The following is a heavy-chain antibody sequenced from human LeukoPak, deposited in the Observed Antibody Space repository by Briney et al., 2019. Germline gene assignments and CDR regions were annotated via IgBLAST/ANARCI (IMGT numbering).Heavy chain of an antibody. D-gene: IGHD2/OR15-2a*01. J-gene: IGHJ4*02. V-gene: IGHV3-48*01. Sequence: GGSLRLSCAASGFSFSSYSINWVRQAPGKGLEWVSYISGDGNAKHYTDSVKGRFTISRDNAKNALYLQMNSLRAKDTAVYFCARDYVYAFDSWGQGTLVTVSS. CDR1: GFSFSSYS. CDR3: ARDYVYAFDS. CDR2: ISGDGNAK.